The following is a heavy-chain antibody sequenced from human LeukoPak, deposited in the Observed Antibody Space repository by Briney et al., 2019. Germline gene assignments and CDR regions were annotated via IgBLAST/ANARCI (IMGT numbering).Heavy chain of an antibody. D-gene: IGHD6-13*01. V-gene: IGHV3-21*01. Sequence: PGGSLRLSCAASGFTFSSYSMNWVRQAPGKGLEWVSSISSSSSYIYYADSVKGRFTISRDNAKNSLYLQMNNLRAEDTAVYYCARDLSSSWSPIAYYYYGMDVWGQGTTVTVSS. CDR3: ARDLSSSWSPIAYYYYGMDV. J-gene: IGHJ6*02. CDR1: GFTFSSYS. CDR2: ISSSSSYI.